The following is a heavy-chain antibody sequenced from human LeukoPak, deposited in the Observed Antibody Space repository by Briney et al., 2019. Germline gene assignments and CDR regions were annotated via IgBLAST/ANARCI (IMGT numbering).Heavy chain of an antibody. CDR3: ASCGLLAMDAFDI. D-gene: IGHD2-2*01. V-gene: IGHV3-7*01. J-gene: IGHJ3*02. Sequence: GGSRRLSCAASGFTFSSYWMSWVRQAPGKGLEWVANIKQDGSEKYYVDSVKGRFTISRDNAKNSLYLQMNSLRAEDTAVYYCASCGLLAMDAFDIWGQGTMVTVSS. CDR1: GFTFSSYW. CDR2: IKQDGSEK.